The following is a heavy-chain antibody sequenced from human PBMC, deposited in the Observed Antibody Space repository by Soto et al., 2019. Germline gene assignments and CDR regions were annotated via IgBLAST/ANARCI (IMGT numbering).Heavy chain of an antibody. Sequence: QVQLVQSGAEVKKPGSSVKVSCKASGGTFSSYAISWVRQAPGQGLEWKGGIIPIFGTANYAQQFQGRVTITADESTSTAYMELSSLRSEDTAVYYCARVVTVVKSFHYWYFDLWGRVTLVTVSS. CDR3: ARVVTVVKSFHYWYFDL. J-gene: IGHJ2*01. D-gene: IGHD2-15*01. CDR2: IIPIFGTA. CDR1: GGTFSSYA. V-gene: IGHV1-69*12.